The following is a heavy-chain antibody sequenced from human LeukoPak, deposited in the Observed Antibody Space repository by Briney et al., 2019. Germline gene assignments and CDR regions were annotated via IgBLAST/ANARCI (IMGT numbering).Heavy chain of an antibody. D-gene: IGHD6-13*01. V-gene: IGHV1-46*01. CDR1: GYTFSSYF. CDR2: INPRGGNT. J-gene: IGHJ6*03. Sequence: EASVKVSCKASGYTFSSYFMYWVRQAPGQGLEWMGLINPRGGNTRYAQKLQGRVTMTTDTSTSTAYMELRSLRSDDTAVYYCAREAHSSSWYAYYYYYYMDVWGKGTTVTVSS. CDR3: AREAHSSSWYAYYYYYYMDV.